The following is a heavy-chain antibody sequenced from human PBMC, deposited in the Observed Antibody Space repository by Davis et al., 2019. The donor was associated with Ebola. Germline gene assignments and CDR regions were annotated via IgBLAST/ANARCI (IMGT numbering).Heavy chain of an antibody. V-gene: IGHV4-61*08. CDR3: AVYTVVVTDIRAEYFQH. D-gene: IGHD2-21*02. CDR2: IYYSGST. CDR1: GGSVSSGGHY. J-gene: IGHJ1*01. Sequence: SETLSLTCTVSGGSVSSGGHYWSWIRQPPGKGLEWIAYIYYSGSTHYNPSLKSRATISVDRSRNQFSLRLSSVTAADTAVYYCAVYTVVVTDIRAEYFQHWGQGTLATVSS.